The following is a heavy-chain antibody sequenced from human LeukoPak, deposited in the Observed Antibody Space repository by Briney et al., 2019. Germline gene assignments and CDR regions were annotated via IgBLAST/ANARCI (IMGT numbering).Heavy chain of an antibody. J-gene: IGHJ4*02. CDR1: GFSFSNSW. CDR3: ATSADAPGNY. CDR2: IRQDGSVK. D-gene: IGHD2-2*01. V-gene: IGHV3-7*01. Sequence: GGSLRLSCAASGFSFSNSWMSWVRQAPGKGLEWMANIRQDGSVKYYVGSVKGRFTISRDNAENSLYLQMNSLRAEDTAVYYCATSADAPGNYWGQGTLVTVSS.